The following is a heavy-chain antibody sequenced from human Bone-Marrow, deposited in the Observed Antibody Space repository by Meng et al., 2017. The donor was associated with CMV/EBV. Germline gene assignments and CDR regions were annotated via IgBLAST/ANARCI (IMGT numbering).Heavy chain of an antibody. D-gene: IGHD2/OR15-2a*01. CDR2: ISSSGTNI. J-gene: IGHJ6*02. CDR3: ARDRNRAGYGLDV. CDR1: GFTFSDYY. Sequence: LKISCAASGFTFSDYYMTWIRQAPGKGLEWVSSISSSGTNIDYTDSVKGRFTVSRDNAKNSLFLQMNSLRGEDTGIYYCARDRNRAGYGLDVWGQGTTVTVSS. V-gene: IGHV3-11*04.